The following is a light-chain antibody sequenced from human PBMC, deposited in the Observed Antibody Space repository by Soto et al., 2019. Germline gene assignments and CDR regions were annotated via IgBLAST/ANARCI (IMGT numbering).Light chain of an antibody. Sequence: ERVMTQSPATLSVSPGERATLSCRASQSVGGDLAWYQQEPGQAPRLLIYGASSRAPGIPDRFSGSGSGTEFTLTISSLQSEDSAVYYCQQYENWPQLTFGGGTKVEIK. CDR2: GAS. J-gene: IGKJ4*01. CDR1: QSVGGD. V-gene: IGKV3-15*01. CDR3: QQYENWPQLT.